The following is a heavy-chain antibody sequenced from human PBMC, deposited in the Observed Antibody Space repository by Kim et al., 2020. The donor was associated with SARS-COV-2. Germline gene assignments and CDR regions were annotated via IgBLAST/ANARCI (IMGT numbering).Heavy chain of an antibody. Sequence: SVKVSCKASGGTFSSYAISWVRQAPGQGLEWMGRIIPILGIANYAQKFQGRVTITADKSTSTAYMELSSLRSDDTAVYYCARDSYCSSTSCYRPPPSWFDPWGQGTLVTVSS. V-gene: IGHV1-69*04. CDR1: GGTFSSYA. J-gene: IGHJ5*02. D-gene: IGHD2-2*01. CDR2: IIPILGIA. CDR3: ARDSYCSSTSCYRPPPSWFDP.